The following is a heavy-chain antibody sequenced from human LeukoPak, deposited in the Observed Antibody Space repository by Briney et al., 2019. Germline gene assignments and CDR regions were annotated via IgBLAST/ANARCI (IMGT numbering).Heavy chain of an antibody. V-gene: IGHV1-18*01. J-gene: IGHJ5*02. D-gene: IGHD3-3*01. CDR1: GYTFTSYG. CDR2: ISAYNGNT. Sequence: ASVKVSCKASGYTFTSYGISWVRQAPGQGLEWMGWISAYNGNTNYAQKLQGRVTMTTDTSTSTAYMELRSLRSDDTAVYYCARGGYDFWSAPLGWFDPWGQGTLVTVPS. CDR3: ARGGYDFWSAPLGWFDP.